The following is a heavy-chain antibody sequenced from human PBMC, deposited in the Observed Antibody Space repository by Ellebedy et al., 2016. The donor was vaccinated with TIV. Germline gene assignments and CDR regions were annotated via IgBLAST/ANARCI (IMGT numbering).Heavy chain of an antibody. D-gene: IGHD1-26*01. J-gene: IGHJ4*02. V-gene: IGHV3-11*03. Sequence: GRFTISRDNAKNSLYLQMNSLRAEDTAVYYCASLSSGSYLDYWGQGTLVTVSS. CDR3: ASLSSGSYLDY.